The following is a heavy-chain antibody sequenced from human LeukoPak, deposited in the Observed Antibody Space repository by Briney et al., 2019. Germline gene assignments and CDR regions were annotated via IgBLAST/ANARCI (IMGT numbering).Heavy chain of an antibody. Sequence: PGGSLRLSCAASGFTVSSNYMSWVRQAPGKGLEWVSVIYSGGSTYYADSVKGRFTISRDNAKNSLYLQMNSLRAEDTAVYYCAGSAGYSSSRGFDPWGQGTLVTVSS. J-gene: IGHJ5*02. CDR1: GFTVSSNY. D-gene: IGHD6-13*01. CDR2: IYSGGST. CDR3: AGSAGYSSSRGFDP. V-gene: IGHV3-53*01.